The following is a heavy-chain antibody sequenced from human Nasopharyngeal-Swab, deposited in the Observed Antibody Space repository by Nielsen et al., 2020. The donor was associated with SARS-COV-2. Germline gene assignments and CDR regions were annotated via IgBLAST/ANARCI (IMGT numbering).Heavy chain of an antibody. J-gene: IGHJ4*02. CDR3: ATQRGRYYFDY. CDR2: IYHSGST. CDR1: GGSISSSNW. Sequence: SETLSLTCAVSGGSISSSNWWSWVRQPPGKGLEWIGEIYHSGSTNYNPSLKSRVTISVDTSKNQFSLKLSSVTAADTAVYYCATQRGRYYFDYWGQGTLVTVSS. D-gene: IGHD3-16*01. V-gene: IGHV4-4*02.